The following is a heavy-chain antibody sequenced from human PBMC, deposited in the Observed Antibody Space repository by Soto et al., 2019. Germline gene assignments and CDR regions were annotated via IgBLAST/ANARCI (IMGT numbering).Heavy chain of an antibody. CDR2: ISGAGAKT. J-gene: IGHJ3*02. V-gene: IGHV3-23*01. CDR1: GFTFRDYG. D-gene: IGHD2-15*01. Sequence: EVQLLESGGGLVQRGGSLRLSCAASGFTFRDYGMSWVRQAPGKGLEWVSGISGAGAKTYYADSVQGRFTVSRDTSKNTVYLQMNSLRAEDTAVYFCAKDRDVVVVIDATATGAFDIWGQGTMVTVSS. CDR3: AKDRDVVVVIDATATGAFDI.